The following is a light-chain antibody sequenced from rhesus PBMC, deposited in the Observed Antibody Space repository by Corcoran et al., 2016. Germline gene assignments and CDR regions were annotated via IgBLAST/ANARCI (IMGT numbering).Light chain of an antibody. V-gene: IGLV2-23*01. J-gene: IGLJ1*01. Sequence: QAALTQPPSVSGSPGQSVTISCTGTSSDIGGYNYVSWYQQHPGKAPKLMIYDVSKRPSGVSDRFSGSKSGNTASLTISGLQTDDEADYYCSSYAGSNTYFFGAGTRLTVL. CDR1: SSDIGGYNY. CDR2: DVS. CDR3: SSYAGSNTYF.